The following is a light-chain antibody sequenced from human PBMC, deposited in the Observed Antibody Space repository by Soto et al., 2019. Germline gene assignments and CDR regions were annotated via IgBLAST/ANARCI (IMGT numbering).Light chain of an antibody. Sequence: QSALTQPASVSGSPGQAITISCTGTSSDVGGYNYVSWYQQHPGKAPKLMSYEVSNRPSGVSNRFSGSKSGNTASLTISGLQAEDEADYYCSSYTSSSTYVFGTGTKLTVL. CDR1: SSDVGGYNY. CDR3: SSYTSSSTYV. V-gene: IGLV2-14*01. CDR2: EVS. J-gene: IGLJ1*01.